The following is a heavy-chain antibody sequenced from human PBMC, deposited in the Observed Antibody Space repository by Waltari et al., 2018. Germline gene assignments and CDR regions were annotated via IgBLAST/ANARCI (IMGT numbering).Heavy chain of an antibody. J-gene: IGHJ5*02. CDR1: GGSISSGDYY. CDR3: ARSYGMITMVRGANWFDP. CDR2: IYYSGST. Sequence: QVQLQESGPGLVKPSQTLSLTCTVSGGSISSGDYYWSWIRQPPGKGLEWIGYIYYSGSTYYNPSLKSRVTRSVDTSKNQFSLKLSSVTAADTAVYYCARSYGMITMVRGANWFDPWGQGTLVTVSS. D-gene: IGHD3-10*01. V-gene: IGHV4-30-4*01.